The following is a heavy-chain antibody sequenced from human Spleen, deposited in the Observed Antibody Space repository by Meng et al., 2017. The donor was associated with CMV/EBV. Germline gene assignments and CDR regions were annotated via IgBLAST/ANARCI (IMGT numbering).Heavy chain of an antibody. CDR1: GFTFSWYW. V-gene: IGHV3-7*01. CDR2: IKQDGSEK. D-gene: IGHD6-13*01. CDR3: AREATQQLGSSSWFLGFDF. Sequence: GGSLRLSCAASGFTFSWYWMSWVRQAPGKGLEWVASIKQDGSEKYYVDSVKGRFTISRDNAKNSLYLQMNSLRAEDTAVYFCAREATQQLGSSSWFLGFDFWGQGTLVTISS. J-gene: IGHJ4*02.